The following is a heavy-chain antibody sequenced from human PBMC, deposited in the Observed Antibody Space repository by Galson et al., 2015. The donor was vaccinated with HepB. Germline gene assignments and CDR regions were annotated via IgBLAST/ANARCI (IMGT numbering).Heavy chain of an antibody. CDR2: IYDTGST. CDR1: GVSVSSGGHF. CDR3: AREHTIYGVMWRYLAS. V-gene: IGHV4-31*03. D-gene: IGHD3-16*01. Sequence: TLSLTCSVSGVSVSSGGHFWNWIRQRPGKDLEWIGYIYDTGSTNYNPSLYSRVTISLDTPNNHISLKLSSVTSADTAVYYCAREHTIYGVMWRYLASWGQGVLVTVSS. J-gene: IGHJ4*02.